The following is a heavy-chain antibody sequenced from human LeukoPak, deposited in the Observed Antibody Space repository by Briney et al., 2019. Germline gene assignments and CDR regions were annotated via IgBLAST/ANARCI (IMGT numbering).Heavy chain of an antibody. Sequence: KPSETLSLTCTVSGGSISSYYWSWIRQPPGKGLEWIGGIYYSGSTYYNPSLKSRVTISVDTSKNQFSLKLNSVTAADTAVYYCARKAPYYYDGSGPLGTYYFDYWGQGTLVTVSS. V-gene: IGHV4-59*12. D-gene: IGHD3-22*01. J-gene: IGHJ4*02. CDR2: IYYSGST. CDR1: GGSISSYY. CDR3: ARKAPYYYDGSGPLGTYYFDY.